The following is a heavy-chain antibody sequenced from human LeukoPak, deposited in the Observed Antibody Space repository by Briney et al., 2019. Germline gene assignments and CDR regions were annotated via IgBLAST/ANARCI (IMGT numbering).Heavy chain of an antibody. J-gene: IGHJ5*02. Sequence: KPSETLSLTCTVSGGSMATYYWSWIRQSPGKGLEWLGYIYYSGSTDYNPSLKSRVTISVDTSKNQFSLKLASVTAADTAVYYCARDSGYWARNWCSAPYHRVDPWGQGTLVTVSS. CDR1: GGSMATYY. CDR3: ARDSGYWARNWCSAPYHRVDP. CDR2: IYYSGST. V-gene: IGHV4-59*01. D-gene: IGHD2-15*01.